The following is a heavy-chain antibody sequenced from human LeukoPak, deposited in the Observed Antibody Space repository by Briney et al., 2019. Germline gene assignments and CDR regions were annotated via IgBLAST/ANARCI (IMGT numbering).Heavy chain of an antibody. CDR2: FYYSGST. D-gene: IGHD3-22*01. V-gene: IGHV4-31*03. CDR1: GDSISSGGYY. CDR3: ARAPYFYDSSGYLENWFDP. Sequence: SETLSLTCTVSGDSISSGGYYWSWIRQHPGKGLEWIGYFYYSGSTYYNPSLKSRVTISVDTSKNQFSLKLSSVTAADTAVYYCARAPYFYDSSGYLENWFDPWGQGTLVTVSS. J-gene: IGHJ5*02.